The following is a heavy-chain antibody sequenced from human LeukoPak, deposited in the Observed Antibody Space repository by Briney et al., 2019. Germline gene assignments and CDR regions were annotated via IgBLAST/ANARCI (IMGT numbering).Heavy chain of an antibody. CDR2: VMPLFGTP. J-gene: IGHJ4*02. D-gene: IGHD5-24*01. CDR1: GGTFNNYA. CDR3: AATDGYIHRHPLYYLDY. V-gene: IGHV1-69*05. Sequence: ASVKVSCKASGGTFNNYAISWVRQAPGQGPEWMGGVMPLFGTPSYAQEFQGRVTVITDDSTNTAYMEVSSLRYDDTAIYYCAATDGYIHRHPLYYLDYWGQGTLVIVSS.